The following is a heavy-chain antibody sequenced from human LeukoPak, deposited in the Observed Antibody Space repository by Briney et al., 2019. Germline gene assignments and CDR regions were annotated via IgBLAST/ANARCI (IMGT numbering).Heavy chain of an antibody. CDR1: GYTFTSYA. CDR3: ATRAMVRYAFDI. J-gene: IGHJ3*02. D-gene: IGHD3-10*01. V-gene: IGHV1-3*01. CDR2: INAGNGNT. Sequence: ASVKVSCKASGYTFTSYAMHWVRQAPGQRLEWMGWINAGNGNTKYSQKFQGRVTMTRNTSISTAYMELSSLRSEDTAVYYCATRAMVRYAFDIWGQGTMVTVSS.